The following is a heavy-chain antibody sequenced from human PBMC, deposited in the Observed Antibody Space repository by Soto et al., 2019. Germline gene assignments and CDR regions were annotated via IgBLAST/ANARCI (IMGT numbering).Heavy chain of an antibody. D-gene: IGHD3-3*01. J-gene: IGHJ3*02. CDR2: TYYSGST. CDR3: ARSKNYDFWSGYPARGAFDI. V-gene: IGHV4-30-4*01. Sequence: SETLSLTCTVSGGSISSGDYYWSWIRQPPGKGLEWIGYTYYSGSTYYNPSLKSRVTISVDTSKNQFSLKLSSVTAADTAVYYCARSKNYDFWSGYPARGAFDIWGQGTMVTVSS. CDR1: GGSISSGDYY.